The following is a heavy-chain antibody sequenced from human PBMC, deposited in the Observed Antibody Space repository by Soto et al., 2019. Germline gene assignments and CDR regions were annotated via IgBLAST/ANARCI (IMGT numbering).Heavy chain of an antibody. D-gene: IGHD3-3*01. V-gene: IGHV3-74*01. CDR2: INSDGSST. J-gene: IGHJ6*02. CDR3: ARGSVNDFWSGYSVGYYYGMDV. Sequence: GGSLRLSCAASGFTFSSYWMHWVRQAPGKGLVWVSRINSDGSSTSYADSVKGRFTISRDKAKNTLYLQMNSLRAEDTAVYYCARGSVNDFWSGYSVGYYYGMDVWGQGTTVTVSS. CDR1: GFTFSSYW.